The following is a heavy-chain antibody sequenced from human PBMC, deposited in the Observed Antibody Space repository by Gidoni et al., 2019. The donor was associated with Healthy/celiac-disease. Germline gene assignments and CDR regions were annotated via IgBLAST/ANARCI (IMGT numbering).Heavy chain of an antibody. J-gene: IGHJ4*02. D-gene: IGHD6-19*01. CDR3: AREGIAVAGPDY. CDR1: GFNFSDYY. V-gene: IGHV3-11*06. Sequence: SCAASGFNFSDYYMSWIRQAPGKGLEWVSYISSSSSYTNYADSVKGRFTISRDNAKNSLYLQMNSLRAEDTAVYYCAREGIAVAGPDYWGQGTLVTVSS. CDR2: ISSSSSYT.